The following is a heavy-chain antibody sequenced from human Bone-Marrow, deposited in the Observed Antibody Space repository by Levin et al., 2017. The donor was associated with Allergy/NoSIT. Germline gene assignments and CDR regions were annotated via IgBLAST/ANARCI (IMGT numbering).Heavy chain of an antibody. V-gene: IGHV3-7*03. CDR3: ARVRTGGLWSGYPDF. Sequence: AGGSLRLSCAASGFNFRAYRMSWVRQAPGKGLEWVADIKQDGTERFYVASVKGRFTISRDNARDSLHLDMNDLKAEDTALYYCARVRTGGLWSGYPDFWGPGTPVTVSS. CDR1: GFNFRAYR. J-gene: IGHJ4*02. D-gene: IGHD3-3*01. CDR2: IKQDGTER.